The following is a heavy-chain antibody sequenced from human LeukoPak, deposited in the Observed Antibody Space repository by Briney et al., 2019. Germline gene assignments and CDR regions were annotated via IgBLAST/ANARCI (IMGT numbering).Heavy chain of an antibody. D-gene: IGHD4-11*01. CDR1: GFTFSSYD. CDR3: ARDLQDYYYYGMDV. J-gene: IGHJ6*02. V-gene: IGHV3-33*01. Sequence: GRSLRLSCAASGFTFSSYDMHWVRQAPGKGLEWVAVIWYDGSNKYYADSVKGRFTISRDNSKNTLYLQMNSLRAEDTAVYYCARDLQDYYYYGMDVWGQGTTVTVPS. CDR2: IWYDGSNK.